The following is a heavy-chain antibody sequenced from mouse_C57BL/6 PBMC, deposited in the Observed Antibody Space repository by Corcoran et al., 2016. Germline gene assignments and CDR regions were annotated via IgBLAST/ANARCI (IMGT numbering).Heavy chain of an antibody. CDR1: GYTFTTYG. CDR2: INTYSGVP. CDR3: ASEPYAMDY. Sequence: QIQLVQSGPELKKPGETVKMSCKESGYTFTTYGMSWVKQAPGKGLKWMGWINTYSGVPTYADDFKGRFAFSLETSASTAYLQINNLKNEDTATYFCASEPYAMDYWGQGTSVTVSS. J-gene: IGHJ4*01. V-gene: IGHV9-3*01. D-gene: IGHD6-1*01.